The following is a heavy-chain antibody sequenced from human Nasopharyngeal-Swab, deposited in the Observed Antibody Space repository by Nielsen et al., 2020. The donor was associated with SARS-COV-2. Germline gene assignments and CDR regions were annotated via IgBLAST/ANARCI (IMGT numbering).Heavy chain of an antibody. Sequence: GGSLRLSCAASGFTFSSYSMNWVRQAPGKGLEWASYISSSSSTIYYADSVKGRFTISRDNAKNSLYLQMNSLRDEDTAVYYCARLSGWYLSLAFDYWGQGTLVTVSS. CDR3: ARLSGWYLSLAFDY. V-gene: IGHV3-48*02. D-gene: IGHD6-19*01. CDR1: GFTFSSYS. J-gene: IGHJ4*02. CDR2: ISSSSSTI.